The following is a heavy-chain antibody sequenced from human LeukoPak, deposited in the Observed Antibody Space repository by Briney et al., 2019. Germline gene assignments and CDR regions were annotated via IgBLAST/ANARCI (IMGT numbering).Heavy chain of an antibody. V-gene: IGHV4-59*08. D-gene: IGHD2-2*01. Sequence: SETLSLTCTVSGASISSHYWSWIRQSPGKGLVWIGYISDTGTTNYNPSLKRRVTISVDTAKNQFSLSMRSVTAADTAVYFCARHEGIPAALFMLDVWGQGTTVIVSS. J-gene: IGHJ6*02. CDR2: ISDTGTT. CDR3: ARHEGIPAALFMLDV. CDR1: GASISSHY.